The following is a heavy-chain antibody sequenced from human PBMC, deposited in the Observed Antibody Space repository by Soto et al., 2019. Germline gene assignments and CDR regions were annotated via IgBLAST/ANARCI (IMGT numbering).Heavy chain of an antibody. CDR2: IYYSGST. Sequence: SSETLSLTCTVSGGSISSSSYYWGWIRQPPGKGLEWIGSIYYSGSTYYNPSLKSRVTISVDTSKNQFSLKLSSVTAADTAVYYCARHKERRSYYFDYWGQGTLVTVSS. D-gene: IGHD1-1*01. CDR1: GGSISSSSYY. CDR3: ARHKERRSYYFDY. J-gene: IGHJ4*02. V-gene: IGHV4-39*01.